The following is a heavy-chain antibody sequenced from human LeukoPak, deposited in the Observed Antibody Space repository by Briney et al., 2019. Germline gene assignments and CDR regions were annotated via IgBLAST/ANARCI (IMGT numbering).Heavy chain of an antibody. J-gene: IGHJ4*02. CDR1: GFTFSSYW. D-gene: IGHD3-9*01. Sequence: GGSLRLSCAASGFTFSSYWMSWVRQAPGRGLECVANIKQDGSEKYYVDSVKGRFTISRDNAKNSLYLQMNSLRAEDTAVYYCARVVGLRYFDWLPHFDYWGQGTLVTVSS. V-gene: IGHV3-7*03. CDR2: IKQDGSEK. CDR3: ARVVGLRYFDWLPHFDY.